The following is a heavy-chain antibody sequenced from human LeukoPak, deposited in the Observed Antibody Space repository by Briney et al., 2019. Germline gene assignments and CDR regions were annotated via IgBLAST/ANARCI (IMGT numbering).Heavy chain of an antibody. V-gene: IGHV3-48*02. J-gene: IGHJ4*02. CDR2: ITSSSSTI. CDR3: ARVWGIAAAGGEIEY. CDR1: GFTFSTYS. D-gene: IGHD6-13*01. Sequence: PGGSLRLSCAASGFTFSTYSMGWVRQAPGKGLEWVSFITSSSSTIYYADSVKGRFTISRDNAKNSLYLQMNSLRDEDTALYYCARVWGIAAAGGEIEYWGQGTLVTVSS.